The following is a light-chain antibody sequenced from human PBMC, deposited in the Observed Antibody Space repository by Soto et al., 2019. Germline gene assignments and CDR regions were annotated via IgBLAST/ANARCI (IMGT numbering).Light chain of an antibody. Sequence: DIQMTQSPSSLSASVGDRVTISCRASQSIRNYLNWYQQKPGKAPKLLIDFAASLQSGVPSRFSGSGSGTDFILTITSLQPADFATYYCQHTYNPPLTFGGGTKVEIK. J-gene: IGKJ4*01. CDR3: QHTYNPPLT. CDR2: FAA. CDR1: QSIRNY. V-gene: IGKV1-39*01.